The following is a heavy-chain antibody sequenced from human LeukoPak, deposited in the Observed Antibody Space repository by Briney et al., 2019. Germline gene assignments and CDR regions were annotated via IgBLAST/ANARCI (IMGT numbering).Heavy chain of an antibody. D-gene: IGHD1-26*01. J-gene: IGHJ4*02. CDR1: GFTVSSNC. Sequence: GGSLRLSCAASGFTVSSNCMSWVRQAPGKGLEWVPIIYTGGGTYYADSVKGRFTISRDSSKNTLHLQMNSLRTEDTAVYYCARVTTLGARIIDYWGQGTLVTVSS. CDR3: ARVTTLGARIIDY. V-gene: IGHV3-66*02. CDR2: IYTGGGT.